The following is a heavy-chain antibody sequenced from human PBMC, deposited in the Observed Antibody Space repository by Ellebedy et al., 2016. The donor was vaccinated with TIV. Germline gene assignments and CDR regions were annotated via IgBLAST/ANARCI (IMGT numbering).Heavy chain of an antibody. CDR1: GYTFTSYD. Sequence: ASVKVSXXASGYTFTSYDINWVRQATGQGLEWMGWMNPNSGNTGYAQKFQGRVTMTRNTSISTAYMELSSLRSEDTAVYYCASRPLWFGETPYYGMDVWGQGTTVTVSS. CDR3: ASRPLWFGETPYYGMDV. J-gene: IGHJ6*02. V-gene: IGHV1-8*01. D-gene: IGHD3-10*01. CDR2: MNPNSGNT.